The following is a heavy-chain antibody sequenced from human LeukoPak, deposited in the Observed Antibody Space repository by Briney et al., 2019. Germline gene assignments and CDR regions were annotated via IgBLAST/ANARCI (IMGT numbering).Heavy chain of an antibody. CDR2: INPNSGGT. D-gene: IGHD2-2*01. Sequence: ASVTVSCKASGYTFTTYYMHWVRQAPGQGLEWMGWINPNSGGTNYAQKFQGRVTMTRDTSITTAYMELSRLRSDDTAVYYCARVAVVVVRAADYWGQGTLVTVSS. V-gene: IGHV1-2*02. CDR3: ARVAVVVVRAADY. CDR1: GYTFTTYY. J-gene: IGHJ4*02.